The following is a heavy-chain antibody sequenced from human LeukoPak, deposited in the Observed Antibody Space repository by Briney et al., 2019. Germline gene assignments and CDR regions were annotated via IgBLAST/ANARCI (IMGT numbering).Heavy chain of an antibody. J-gene: IGHJ6*02. Sequence: GGSLRLSCAASGFTFSDSFMSWIRQAPGKGLEWASYISGSGSTIYYPDSVKGRFTISRDNAKKSLYLQMNSLRPEDTAVYYCARASGGGNPTFYYGMDVWGQGTTVTVSS. D-gene: IGHD2-15*01. CDR3: ARASGGGNPTFYYGMDV. V-gene: IGHV3-11*01. CDR1: GFTFSDSF. CDR2: ISGSGSTI.